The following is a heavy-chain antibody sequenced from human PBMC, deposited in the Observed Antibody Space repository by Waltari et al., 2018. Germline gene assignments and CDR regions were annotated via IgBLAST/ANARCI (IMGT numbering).Heavy chain of an antibody. CDR1: GFTFSNAW. V-gene: IGHV3-15*07. D-gene: IGHD2-2*01. Sequence: EVQLVESGGGLVKPGGSLRLSCAASGFTFSNAWMTWVRQAPGKGLEWVGRIKSKTYGGTTDYAAPVKGRFTISRDDSKNTLYLQMNSLKTEDTAVYYCTTEGSTSTNYYYYYGMDVWGQGTTVTVSS. CDR3: TTEGSTSTNYYYYYGMDV. J-gene: IGHJ6*02. CDR2: IKSKTYGGTT.